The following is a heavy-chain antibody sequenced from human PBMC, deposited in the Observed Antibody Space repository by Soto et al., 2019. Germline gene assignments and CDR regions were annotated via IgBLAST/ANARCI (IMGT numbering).Heavy chain of an antibody. V-gene: IGHV3-33*01. CDR1: GFTFSSYG. J-gene: IGHJ4*02. Sequence: QVQLVESGGGVVQPGRSLRLSCAASGFTFSSYGMHWVRQAPGKGLELVAVICYDGSNKDYADSVKGRITISRDNSKNTLYLQMNGLRAYDTAVYYCARDRVFRGSYGRPLDYWGQGTLVTVSS. CDR2: ICYDGSNK. CDR3: ARDRVFRGSYGRPLDY. D-gene: IGHD3-16*01.